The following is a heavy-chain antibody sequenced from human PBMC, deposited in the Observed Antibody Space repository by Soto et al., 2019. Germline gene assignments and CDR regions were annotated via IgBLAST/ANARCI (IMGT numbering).Heavy chain of an antibody. CDR3: ARGLGSGYYPFDY. D-gene: IGHD3-3*01. CDR1: GGSISSYY. J-gene: IGHJ4*02. Sequence: SETLSLTCTVSGGSISSYYWSWIRQPPGKGLEWIGYIYYSGSTNYNPSLKSRVTISVDTSKNQFSLKLSSVTAADTAVYYCARGLGSGYYPFDYWGQGTLVTVSS. V-gene: IGHV4-59*01. CDR2: IYYSGST.